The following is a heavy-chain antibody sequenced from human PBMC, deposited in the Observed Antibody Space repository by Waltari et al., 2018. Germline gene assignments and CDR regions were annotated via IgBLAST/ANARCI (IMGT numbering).Heavy chain of an antibody. CDR3: ARELWTEGWFDP. D-gene: IGHD1-1*01. CDR1: GGSISSSSYY. J-gene: IGHJ5*02. Sequence: QLQLQESGPGLVKPSETLSLTCTVSGGSISSSSYYWGWIRQPPGKGLEWIGSIYYSGSTYYNPALKSRVTISVDTSKNQFALKLSSVTAADTAVYYCARELWTEGWFDPWGQGTLVTVSS. V-gene: IGHV4-39*07. CDR2: IYYSGST.